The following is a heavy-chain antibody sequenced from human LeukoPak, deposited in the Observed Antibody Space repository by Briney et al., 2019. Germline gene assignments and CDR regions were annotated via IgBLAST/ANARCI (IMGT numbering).Heavy chain of an antibody. V-gene: IGHV4-34*01. J-gene: IGHJ5*02. Sequence: PSETLSLTCEVYGVSLSDYYWSWLRQSPGKGLEWIGDITHSGSTKYNPSITSRGAISIEKSKKKCFLRLSPVTDADTAVYYCARERASSNYNNYFDPWGQGTPVTVSS. CDR1: GVSLSDYY. D-gene: IGHD5-24*01. CDR2: ITHSGST. CDR3: ARERASSNYNNYFDP.